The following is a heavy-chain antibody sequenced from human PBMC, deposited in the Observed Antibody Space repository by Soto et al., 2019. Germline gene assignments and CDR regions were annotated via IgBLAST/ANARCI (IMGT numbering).Heavy chain of an antibody. CDR1: GFSLDTWGVG. CDR2: IYWDDDK. CDR3: ARALGCWGSYYFEH. V-gene: IGHV2-5*02. D-gene: IGHD3-16*01. J-gene: IGHJ4*02. Sequence: QITLKESGPTLVRPTQTLTLTCTVSGFSLDTWGVGVGWIRQPPGKAPEWLALIYWDDDKRYSPSLKNRLTITNYASNSQVVLTMTNMDPVDTVTYYCARALGCWGSYYFEHWGQRTLVTVTS.